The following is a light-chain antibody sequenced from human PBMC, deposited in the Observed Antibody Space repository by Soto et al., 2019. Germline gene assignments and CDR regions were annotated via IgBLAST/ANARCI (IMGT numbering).Light chain of an antibody. J-gene: IGLJ1*01. CDR3: AAWDDSLNALV. Sequence: QSVLTQPTSASGTPGQRVTVSCSGSSSNIGSNTVSWYQQIPGTAPKLLIYSNTQRPSGVPDRFSGSKSDTSASLAISGLQSEDEADYYCAAWDDSLNALVFGTGTKVTVL. CDR2: SNT. V-gene: IGLV1-44*01. CDR1: SSNIGSNT.